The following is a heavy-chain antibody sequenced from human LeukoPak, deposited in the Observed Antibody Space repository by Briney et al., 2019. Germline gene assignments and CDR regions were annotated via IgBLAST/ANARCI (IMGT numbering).Heavy chain of an antibody. D-gene: IGHD6-19*01. J-gene: IGHJ4*02. CDR3: AKGQYGSGWYVFDY. Sequence: PGGSLRLSCAASGFTFDDYAMHWVRQAPGKGLEWVSGISWNSGSIGYADSVKGRFTISRDNAKNSLYLQMNSLRAEDMALYYCAKGQYGSGWYVFDYWGQGTLVTVSS. CDR1: GFTFDDYA. CDR2: ISWNSGSI. V-gene: IGHV3-9*03.